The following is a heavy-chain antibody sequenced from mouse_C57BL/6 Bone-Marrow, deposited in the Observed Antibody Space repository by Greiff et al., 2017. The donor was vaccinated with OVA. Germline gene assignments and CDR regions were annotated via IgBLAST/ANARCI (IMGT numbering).Heavy chain of an antibody. V-gene: IGHV2-5*01. CDR2: IWRGGST. CDR3: AKTPYGDGYAMDY. Sequence: QVQLQQSGPGLVQPSQSLSITCTVSGFSLTSYGVHWVRQSPGKGLEWLGVIWRGGSTDYNAAFMSRLSITKDNSKSQVFFKMNSLQADDTAIYYGAKTPYGDGYAMDYWGQGTSVTVSS. CDR1: GFSLTSYG. J-gene: IGHJ4*01. D-gene: IGHD2-13*01.